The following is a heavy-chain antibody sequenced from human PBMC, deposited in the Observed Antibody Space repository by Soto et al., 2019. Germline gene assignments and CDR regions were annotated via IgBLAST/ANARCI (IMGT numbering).Heavy chain of an antibody. J-gene: IGHJ6*03. CDR2: ICCSGSNT. CDR3: ARDQCSTSCHYYYYMDV. D-gene: IGHD2-2*01. V-gene: IGHV3-23*01. CDR1: GFTFSSYA. Sequence: GGSLRLSCAASGFTFSSYAMSWVRQAPGKGLEWVSAICCSGSNTYYADSVKGRFTISRDNSKNTLYLQMNSLRAEDTAVYYCARDQCSTSCHYYYYMDVRGKGTTVTVSS.